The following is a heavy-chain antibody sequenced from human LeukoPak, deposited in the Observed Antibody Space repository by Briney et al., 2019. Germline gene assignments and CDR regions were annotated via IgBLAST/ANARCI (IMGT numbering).Heavy chain of an antibody. CDR2: ISYDGSTV. D-gene: IGHD4-17*01. CDR3: AKGYPPMTTVTLPFDY. Sequence: GGSLRLSCAVSGFTFSTYGIHWVRQAPGKGLEWVALISYDGSTVYYADSVKGRFTIPRDNSKNTLFLQMNSLRAEDTAVYYCAKGYPPMTTVTLPFDYWGQGTLDTVSS. V-gene: IGHV3-30*18. CDR1: GFTFSTYG. J-gene: IGHJ4*02.